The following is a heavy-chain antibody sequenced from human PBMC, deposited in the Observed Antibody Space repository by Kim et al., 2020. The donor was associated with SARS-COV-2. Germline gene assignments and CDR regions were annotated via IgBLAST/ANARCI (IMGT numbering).Heavy chain of an antibody. V-gene: IGHV4-39*01. J-gene: IGHJ5*02. CDR2: IYYSGST. CDR3: ARRSRIAVAGWGWFDP. D-gene: IGHD6-19*01. CDR1: GGSISSSSYY. Sequence: SETLSLTCTVSGGSISSSSYYWGWIRQPPGKGLEWIGSIYYSGSTYYNPSLKSRVTISVDTSKNQFSLKLSSVTAADTAVYYCARRSRIAVAGWGWFDPWGQGTLVTVSS.